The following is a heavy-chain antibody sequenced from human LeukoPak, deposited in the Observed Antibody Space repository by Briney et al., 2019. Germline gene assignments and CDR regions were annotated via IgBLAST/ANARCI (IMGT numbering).Heavy chain of an antibody. J-gene: IGHJ5*02. Sequence: PSETLSLTYTVSGGSISSYYWGWIRQPPGRGLEWIGSIYYSGSTYYNPSLKSRVTISVDTSKNQFSLKLSSVTAADTAVYYCASKYDFWSGLSAFDPWGQGTLVTVSS. CDR3: ASKYDFWSGLSAFDP. V-gene: IGHV4-39*07. CDR1: GGSISSYY. CDR2: IYYSGST. D-gene: IGHD3-3*01.